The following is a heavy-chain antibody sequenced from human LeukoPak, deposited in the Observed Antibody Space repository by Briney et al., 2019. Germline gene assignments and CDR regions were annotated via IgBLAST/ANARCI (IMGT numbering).Heavy chain of an antibody. Sequence: GGSLRLSCAASGFTFSRYGISWVRQAPGKGLEWVSAISGSGGSTYYADSVKGRFTISRDNSKNTLYLQINSLRAEDTAVYYCAEDHLPGIVVADRDYWGQGTLVTVSS. CDR3: AEDHLPGIVVADRDY. V-gene: IGHV3-23*01. CDR1: GFTFSRYG. CDR2: ISGSGGST. D-gene: IGHD6-19*01. J-gene: IGHJ4*02.